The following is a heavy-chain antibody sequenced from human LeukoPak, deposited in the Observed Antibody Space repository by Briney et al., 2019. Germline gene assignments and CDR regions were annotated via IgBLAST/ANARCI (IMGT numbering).Heavy chain of an antibody. D-gene: IGHD3-16*01. Sequence: GRSLRLSCVASGFTFSNYWMSWVRQAPGKGLECVANIKEDGSEKYYVDSVKGRFTISRDNAKNSLYLQMNSLRAEDTAVYYCARQGDDYWGHGTLVTVSS. CDR1: GFTFSNYW. J-gene: IGHJ4*01. CDR2: IKEDGSEK. CDR3: ARQGDDY. V-gene: IGHV3-7*01.